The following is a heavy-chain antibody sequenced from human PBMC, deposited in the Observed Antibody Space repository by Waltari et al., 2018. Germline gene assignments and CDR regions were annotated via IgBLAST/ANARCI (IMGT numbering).Heavy chain of an antibody. D-gene: IGHD6-13*01. Sequence: EVQLLESGGGLGQPGGSLRLSCAASGFTFSNYAMNWVRQAPGKGLEWVSTISGSGSSTYYTDSVKGRFTTSRDNSKYTLHLQMNSLRAEDTAVYYCARVSYSSTWSVNYYYGLDVWGQGTTVTVSS. V-gene: IGHV3-23*01. CDR1: GFTFSNYA. CDR2: ISGSGSST. J-gene: IGHJ6*02. CDR3: ARVSYSSTWSVNYYYGLDV.